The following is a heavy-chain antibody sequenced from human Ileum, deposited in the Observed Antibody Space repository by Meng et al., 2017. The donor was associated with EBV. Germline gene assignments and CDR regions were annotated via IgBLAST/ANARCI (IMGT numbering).Heavy chain of an antibody. J-gene: IGHJ4*02. CDR2: IYYSGNT. CDR1: GGSVGSGSYY. CDR3: ARWPRSITATGGIEH. V-gene: IGHV4-61*01. Sequence: QVQLQESGPGLVKPAXXLXLTGPXSGGSVGSGSYYWTWIRQPPGKTLEWLGFIYYSGNTNYNPSLKGRVTLSIDMSKNQFSLNLTSVTAADAAVYYCARWPRSITATGGIEHWGQGTLVTVSS. D-gene: IGHD3-10*01.